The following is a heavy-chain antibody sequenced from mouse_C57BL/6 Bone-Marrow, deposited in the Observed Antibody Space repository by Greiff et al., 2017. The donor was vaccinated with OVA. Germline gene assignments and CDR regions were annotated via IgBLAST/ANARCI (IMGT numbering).Heavy chain of an antibody. CDR3: ARRPTGNYFDY. CDR2: ISSGGSYT. V-gene: IGHV5-6*01. J-gene: IGHJ2*01. D-gene: IGHD4-1*02. CDR1: GFTFSSYG. Sequence: EVQLVESGGDLVKPGGSLKLSCAASGFTFSSYGMSWVRQTPDKRLEWVATISSGGSYTYYPDSVKGRFTISRDNAKNTLYLQMSSLKSEDTAMYYCARRPTGNYFDYWGQGTTLTVSS.